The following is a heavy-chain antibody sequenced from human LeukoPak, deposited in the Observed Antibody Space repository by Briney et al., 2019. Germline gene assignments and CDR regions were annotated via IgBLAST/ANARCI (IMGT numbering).Heavy chain of an antibody. J-gene: IGHJ4*02. CDR3: ANVDDFWSPHLSGPDY. CDR2: ISGSGGST. CDR1: GGSISSGGYY. Sequence: ETLSLTCTVSGGSISSGGYYWSWVRQAPGKGLEWVSAISGSGGSTYYADSVKGRFTISRDNSKNTLYLQMNSLRAEDTAVYYCANVDDFWSPHLSGPDYWGQGTLVTVSS. D-gene: IGHD3-3*01. V-gene: IGHV3-23*01.